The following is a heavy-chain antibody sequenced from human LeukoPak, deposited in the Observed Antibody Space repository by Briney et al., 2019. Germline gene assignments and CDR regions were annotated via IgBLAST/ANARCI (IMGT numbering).Heavy chain of an antibody. J-gene: IGHJ4*02. D-gene: IGHD3-22*01. Sequence: GASVKVSCKASGYTLTSYSLSWVRQAPGQGLEWMGWISAFNGNTNYAQKFQGRVTMTTDTSTSTAYMELRSLTSDDTAVYYCARMVSGGYSFDYWGQGTLATVSS. CDR3: ARMVSGGYSFDY. V-gene: IGHV1-18*01. CDR2: ISAFNGNT. CDR1: GYTLTSYS.